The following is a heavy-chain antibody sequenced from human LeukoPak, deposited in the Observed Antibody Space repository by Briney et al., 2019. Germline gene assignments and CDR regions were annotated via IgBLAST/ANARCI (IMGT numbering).Heavy chain of an antibody. CDR2: IKKGGSAK. Sequence: GGSLRLSCAASGFSFSTYGMNWVRQAPGKGLEWVANIKKGGSAKYYVDSVKGRFTISRDNAKNSMYLQMNSLRAEDSAMYYCARGDGWYWAYWGQGTLVTVSS. D-gene: IGHD6-19*01. CDR3: ARGDGWYWAY. J-gene: IGHJ4*02. V-gene: IGHV3-7*01. CDR1: GFSFSTYG.